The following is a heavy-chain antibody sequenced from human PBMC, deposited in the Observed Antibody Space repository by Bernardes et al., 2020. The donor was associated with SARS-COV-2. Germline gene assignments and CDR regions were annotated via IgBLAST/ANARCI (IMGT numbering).Heavy chain of an antibody. V-gene: IGHV3-33*01. D-gene: IGHD3-16*01. CDR2: IWFDGNDK. Sequence: GSLRLSCAASGFTFSGYGMHWVRQAAGKGLEWVALIWFDGNDKYYADSVKGRFTISRDNFKNTLYLQMNSLRAEDTAVYYCARDWGGYYFDYWGQGTQVTVSS. CDR3: ARDWGGYYFDY. J-gene: IGHJ4*02. CDR1: GFTFSGYG.